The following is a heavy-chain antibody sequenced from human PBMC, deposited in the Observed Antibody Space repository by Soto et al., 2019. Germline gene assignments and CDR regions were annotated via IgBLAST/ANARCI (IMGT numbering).Heavy chain of an antibody. CDR1: GGSISSYY. CDR2: IYYSGST. D-gene: IGHD5-12*01. V-gene: IGHV4-59*08. J-gene: IGHJ5*02. CDR3: ARSIVATSTVWFDP. Sequence: SETLSLTCTVSGGSISSYYWSWIRQPPGKGLEWIGYIYYSGSTNYNPSLKSRVTISVDTSKNQFSLKLSSVTAADTAVYYCARSIVATSTVWFDPWGQGTLVTVSS.